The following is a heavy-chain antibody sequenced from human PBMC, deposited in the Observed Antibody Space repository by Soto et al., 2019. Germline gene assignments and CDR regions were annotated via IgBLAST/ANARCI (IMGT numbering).Heavy chain of an antibody. V-gene: IGHV1-69*13. D-gene: IGHD1-7*01. CDR2: IIPIFGTA. CDR3: ASDSRTGTTWVAFDI. CDR1: GGTFSSYA. Sequence: AASVQVSCKASGGTFSSYAISWVRQAPGQGLEWMGGIIPIFGTANYAQKFQGRVTTTADESTSTAYMELSSLRSEDTAVYYCASDSRTGTTWVAFDIWGQGTMVTVSS. J-gene: IGHJ3*02.